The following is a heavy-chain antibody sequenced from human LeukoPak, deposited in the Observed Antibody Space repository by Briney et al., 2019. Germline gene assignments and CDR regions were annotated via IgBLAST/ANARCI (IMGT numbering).Heavy chain of an antibody. CDR1: GFTFSSYG. J-gene: IGHJ4*02. CDR2: ISGSGGST. V-gene: IGHV3-23*01. Sequence: PGGSLRPSCAASGFTFSSYGMSWVRQAPGKGLEWVSAISGSGGSTYYADSVKGRFTISRDNSKNTLYLQMNSLRAEDTAVYYCAKDRTSTYYYGSGSYSYWGQGTLVTVSS. D-gene: IGHD3-10*01. CDR3: AKDRTSTYYYGSGSYSY.